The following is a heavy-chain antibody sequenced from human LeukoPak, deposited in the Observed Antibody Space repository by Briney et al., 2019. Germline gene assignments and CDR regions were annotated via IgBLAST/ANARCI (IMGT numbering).Heavy chain of an antibody. Sequence: ASVKVSCKASGYTFTYRYLHWVRQAPGQGLEWMGRINPNSGGTNYAQKFQGRVTMTRDTSISTAYMELSRLRSDDTAVYYCARGPRITIFGVVISTYYGMDVWGQGTTVTVSS. CDR2: INPNSGGT. V-gene: IGHV1-2*06. CDR3: ARGPRITIFGVVISTYYGMDV. CDR1: GYTFTYRY. D-gene: IGHD3-3*01. J-gene: IGHJ6*02.